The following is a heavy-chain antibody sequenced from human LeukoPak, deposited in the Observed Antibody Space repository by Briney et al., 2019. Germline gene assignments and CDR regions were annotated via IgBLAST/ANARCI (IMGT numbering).Heavy chain of an antibody. D-gene: IGHD6-19*01. CDR2: INSDGSST. CDR1: GFTFSNYW. J-gene: IGHJ4*02. Sequence: GGSLRLSCTAAGFTFSNYWMHWVRQAPGKGLVWVSRINSDGSSTSYADSVKGRFTISRDNSKNTLYLQMNSLRAEDTAVYYCARRSDIAVAGAFDYWGQGTLVTVSS. CDR3: ARRSDIAVAGAFDY. V-gene: IGHV3-74*01.